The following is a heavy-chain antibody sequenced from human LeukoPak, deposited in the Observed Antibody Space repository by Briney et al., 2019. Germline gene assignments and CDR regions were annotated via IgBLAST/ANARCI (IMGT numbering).Heavy chain of an antibody. Sequence: GGPLRLSCAASGFTFSSYEMNWVRQAPGKGLEWVSYISSSSSTIYYADSVKGRFTISRDNAKNSLYLQMNSLRAEDTAVYYCARPLLGYTYGFDYWGQGTLVTVSS. J-gene: IGHJ4*02. D-gene: IGHD5-18*01. CDR1: GFTFSSYE. CDR3: ARPLLGYTYGFDY. V-gene: IGHV3-48*03. CDR2: ISSSSSTI.